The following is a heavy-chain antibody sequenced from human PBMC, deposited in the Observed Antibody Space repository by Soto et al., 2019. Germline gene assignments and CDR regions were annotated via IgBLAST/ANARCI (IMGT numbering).Heavy chain of an antibody. CDR2: IWYDGSNK. Sequence: PGGSLRLSCAASGFTFSSYGMHWVRQAPGKGLEWVAVIWYDGSNKYYADSVKGRFTISRDNSKNTLYLQMNSLRAEDTAVYYCARESSGYYGFFDYWGQGTLVTVSS. CDR1: GFTFSSYG. D-gene: IGHD3-22*01. V-gene: IGHV3-33*01. J-gene: IGHJ4*02. CDR3: ARESSGYYGFFDY.